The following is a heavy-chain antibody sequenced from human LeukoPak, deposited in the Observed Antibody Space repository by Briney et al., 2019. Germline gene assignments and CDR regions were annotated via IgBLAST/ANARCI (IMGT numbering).Heavy chain of an antibody. CDR1: GFTFSSYG. CDR2: IWYDGSNK. D-gene: IGHD3-22*01. Sequence: LSGGSLRLSCAASGFTFSSYGMHWVRQAPGKGLEWVAVIWYDGSNKYYADSVKGRFTISRDNSKNTLYLQMNSLRAEDTAVYYCARSHTMTVVKYYYYGMDVWGQGTTVTVSS. V-gene: IGHV3-33*01. J-gene: IGHJ6*02. CDR3: ARSHTMTVVKYYYYGMDV.